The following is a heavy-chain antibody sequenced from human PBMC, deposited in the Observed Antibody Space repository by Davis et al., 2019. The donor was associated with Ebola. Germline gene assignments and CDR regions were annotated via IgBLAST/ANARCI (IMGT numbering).Heavy chain of an antibody. CDR2: INHSGST. V-gene: IGHV4-34*01. CDR3: ARLTRVEDIVVVVAHYFDY. CDR1: GGSFSGYY. Sequence: MPSETLSLTCAVYGGSFSGYYWSWIRQPPGKGLEWIGEINHSGSTNYNPSLKSRVTISVDTSKNQFSLKLSSVTAADTAVYYCARLTRVEDIVVVVAHYFDYWGQGTLVTVSS. J-gene: IGHJ4*02. D-gene: IGHD2-15*01.